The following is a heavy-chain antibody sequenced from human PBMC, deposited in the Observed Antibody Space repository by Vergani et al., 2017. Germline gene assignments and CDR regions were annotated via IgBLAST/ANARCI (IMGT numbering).Heavy chain of an antibody. CDR2: ISSSSSYI. V-gene: IGHV3-21*01. Sequence: EVQLVESGGGLVKPGGSLRLSCAASGFPFSSYSLNWVRQAPGKGLEWVSSISSSSSYIYYADSVKGRFTISRDNAKNSLYLQMNSLRAEDTAVYYCARDDSLGNDAFDIWGQGTMVTVSS. CDR1: GFPFSSYS. CDR3: ARDDSLGNDAFDI. J-gene: IGHJ3*02. D-gene: IGHD7-27*01.